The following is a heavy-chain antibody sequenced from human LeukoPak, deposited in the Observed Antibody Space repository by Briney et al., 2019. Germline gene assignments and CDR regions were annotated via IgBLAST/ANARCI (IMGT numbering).Heavy chain of an antibody. CDR1: GGSFSSYY. J-gene: IGHJ5*02. V-gene: IGHV4-34*01. Sequence: PSETLSLTCAVSGGSFSSYYYSWIRQSPGKGLEWIGEISPSGSTNYKPSLKSRVTISIDTSKNQFSLNVSSVTAADTAVYYCARFRNYDVLTGYYGPVWFDPWGQGTLVTVSS. CDR3: ARFRNYDVLTGYYGPVWFDP. CDR2: ISPSGST. D-gene: IGHD3-9*01.